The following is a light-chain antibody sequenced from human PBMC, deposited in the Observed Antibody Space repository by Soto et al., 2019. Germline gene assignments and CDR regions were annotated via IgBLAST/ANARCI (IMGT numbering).Light chain of an antibody. J-gene: IGKJ2*01. Sequence: DIQMTQSPSTLSSSVGDRVTITCRASQSISSWLAWYQQKPGKAPKLLIYKASSVESGVPSRFSGSGSGTEFTLTISSLQPDDFATYYCQQYNSYPYTFGQGTKLEIK. CDR1: QSISSW. V-gene: IGKV1-5*03. CDR3: QQYNSYPYT. CDR2: KAS.